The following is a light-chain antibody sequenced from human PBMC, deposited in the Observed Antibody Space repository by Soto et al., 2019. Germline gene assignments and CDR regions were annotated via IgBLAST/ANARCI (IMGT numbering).Light chain of an antibody. CDR3: SSYTSSSTYG. J-gene: IGLJ1*01. CDR2: DVN. CDR1: SSDVGGYNF. V-gene: IGLV2-14*01. Sequence: QSALTQPASVSGSPGQSITISCTGTSSDVGGYNFVSWYQQHPGKAPRLIIYDVNYRPSGVYNRFSGSKSGSTASLTISGLQAEDEADYYCSSYTSSSTYGFGTGTKVTVL.